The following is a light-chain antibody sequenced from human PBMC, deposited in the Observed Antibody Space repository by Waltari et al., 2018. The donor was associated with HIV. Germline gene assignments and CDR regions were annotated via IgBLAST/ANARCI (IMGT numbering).Light chain of an antibody. CDR2: DNY. CDR1: TSNIGNHY. J-gene: IGLJ2*01. Sequence: QSLLTQPPSVSAATGQKIIISCSGSTSNIGNHYVSWYQPLPGTAPKVLIYDNYKRPSGIPDRFSGSKSGTSATLAITGLQTGDEADYYCATWDSSLSAVVFGGGTKVTVL. CDR3: ATWDSSLSAVV. V-gene: IGLV1-51*01.